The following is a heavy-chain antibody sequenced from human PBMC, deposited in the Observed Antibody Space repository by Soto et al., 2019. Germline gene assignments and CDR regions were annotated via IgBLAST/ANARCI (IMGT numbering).Heavy chain of an antibody. V-gene: IGHV3-30*03. CDR1: GFTFSSYG. Sequence: QVQLVESGGGVVQPGRSLRLSCAASGFTFSSYGMHWVRQAPGKGLEWVAVISYDGSNKYYEDSVKGRFTISRDISKNTRNLQMNSLRAEATAVYYCARDWGSYYYGSGSCDYWGQGTLVTVSS. J-gene: IGHJ4*02. CDR2: ISYDGSNK. CDR3: ARDWGSYYYGSGSCDY. D-gene: IGHD3-10*01.